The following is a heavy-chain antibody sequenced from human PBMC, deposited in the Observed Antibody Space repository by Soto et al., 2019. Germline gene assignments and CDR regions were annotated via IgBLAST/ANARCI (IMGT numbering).Heavy chain of an antibody. D-gene: IGHD5-12*01. Sequence: QLQLQESGPGLVKPSETLSLTCTVSGGSISSSSYYWGWIRQPPGKGLEWIGSIYYSGSTYYNPYLKSRVTLAVDTSNNQFSLKLSSVTAADTAVYYCARLALDIVATMTTCYYYGMDVWGQGTTVTVSS. CDR3: ARLALDIVATMTTCYYYGMDV. J-gene: IGHJ6*02. CDR2: IYYSGST. CDR1: GGSISSSSYY. V-gene: IGHV4-39*01.